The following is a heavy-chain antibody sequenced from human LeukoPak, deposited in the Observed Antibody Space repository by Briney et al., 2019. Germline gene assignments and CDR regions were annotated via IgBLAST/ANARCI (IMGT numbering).Heavy chain of an antibody. CDR3: ARIRESLGLGAFDI. V-gene: IGHV3-23*01. CDR1: GFTFVNYA. D-gene: IGHD2/OR15-2a*01. J-gene: IGHJ3*02. Sequence: GGSLRLSCAASGFTFVNYAMTWVRQAPGKGLEWVSGISGSGGSTYYADSVKGRFTISRDNAKNTLYLQMNSLRAEDSALYYCARIRESLGLGAFDIWGQGTMVTVSS. CDR2: ISGSGGST.